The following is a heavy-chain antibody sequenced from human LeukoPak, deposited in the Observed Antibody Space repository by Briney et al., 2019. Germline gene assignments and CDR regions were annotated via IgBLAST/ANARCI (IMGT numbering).Heavy chain of an antibody. V-gene: IGHV3-21*01. J-gene: IGHJ6*02. CDR1: GFTFSTYS. CDR2: ISSSSTYI. Sequence: GGSLRLSCAASGFTFSTYSMNWVRQAPGKGLGWVSSISSSSTYIYYADSEKGRFTISRDNAKNSLYLQMNSLRAGDTAVYYCTRDLVTSDDGLRYFEWSRRYGMDVWGQGTTVTVSS. CDR3: TRDLVTSDDGLRYFEWSRRYGMDV. D-gene: IGHD3-9*01.